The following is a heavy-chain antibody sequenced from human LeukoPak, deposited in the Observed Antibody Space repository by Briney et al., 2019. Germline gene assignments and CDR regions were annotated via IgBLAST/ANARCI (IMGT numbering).Heavy chain of an antibody. D-gene: IGHD3-22*01. V-gene: IGHV7-4-1*01. CDR2: VNTNTGNP. J-gene: IGHJ4*02. Sequence: ASVKVSCKASGYTFTRNTINWVRQAPGQGLEWMGWVNTNTGNPTYAQGFTGRFVFSSDTSVSTAYLQIGSLKAEDTAVYYCVTDFDSSGYFGYWGQGTLVTVSS. CDR3: VTDFDSSGYFGY. CDR1: GYTFTRNT.